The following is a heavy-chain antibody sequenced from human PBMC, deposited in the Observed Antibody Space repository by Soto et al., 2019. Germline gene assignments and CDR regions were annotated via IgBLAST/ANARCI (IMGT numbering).Heavy chain of an antibody. CDR2: VNWNDNK. D-gene: IGHD4-17*01. J-gene: IGHJ4*02. CDR1: GFSLSTSGVG. Sequence: QITLKESGPTLVEPTQTLTLTCTFSGFSLSTSGVGVGWISQPPRQALEWLAFVNWNDNKRYSPSLNSRLTITKDTSKNQVVLTMTNIDSVDTGTYYCAHRRPTVITPFDYWGQGTLVTVSS. V-gene: IGHV2-5*01. CDR3: AHRRPTVITPFDY.